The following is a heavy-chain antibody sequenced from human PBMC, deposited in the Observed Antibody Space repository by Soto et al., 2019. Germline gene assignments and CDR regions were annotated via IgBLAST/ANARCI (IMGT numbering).Heavy chain of an antibody. V-gene: IGHV3-30*03. CDR2: ISRDGGTK. D-gene: IGHD2-8*02. CDR3: TGEDASGY. CDR1: GFTVSTYG. Sequence: QVPLVESGGGVVQPGRSLRLSCAVSGFTVSTYGMHWVRQAPGKGLEWVAVISRDGGTKYYADSVKGRFTISRDNSRNTLFLEMNSLRGDDMAVYYCTGEDASGYWGQGTLVTVSS. J-gene: IGHJ4*02.